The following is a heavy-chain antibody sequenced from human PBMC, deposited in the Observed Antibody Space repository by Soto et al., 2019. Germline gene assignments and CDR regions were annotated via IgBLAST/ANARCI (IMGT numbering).Heavy chain of an antibody. V-gene: IGHV2-5*02. J-gene: IGHJ4*02. CDR1: GFSLTTRPVG. CDR2: IYWDDDK. CDR3: AHRADFNANWNGGSYDV. D-gene: IGHD1-1*01. Sequence: QITLKESGPTRVKPTQTLTLTCTFSGFSLTTRPVGLGWIRQPPGKALEQLALIYWDDDKRYRPSLMSSLTITQDTSKNQVVLTMTNMDPVDTATYYCAHRADFNANWNGGSYDVWGQGALVIVSS.